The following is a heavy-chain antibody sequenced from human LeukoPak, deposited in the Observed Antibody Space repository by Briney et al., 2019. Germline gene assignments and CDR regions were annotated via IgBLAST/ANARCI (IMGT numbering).Heavy chain of an antibody. CDR2: IRGNGITT. CDR3: AKDHRWLQYND. Sequence: TGGSLRLSCSASGFTFSTHGMNWVRQAPGRGLEWVSGIRGNGITTYYADSVKGRFTISRDNSKNTVYLQMNSLRAEDTAIYYCAKDHRWLQYNDWGQGTLVTVSS. D-gene: IGHD5-24*01. CDR1: GFTFSTHG. V-gene: IGHV3-23*01. J-gene: IGHJ4*02.